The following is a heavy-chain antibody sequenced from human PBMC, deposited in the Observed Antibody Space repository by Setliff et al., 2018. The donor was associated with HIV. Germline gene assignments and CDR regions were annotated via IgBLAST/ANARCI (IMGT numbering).Heavy chain of an antibody. Sequence: AASVKVSCKASGYTFTSYGISWVRQAPGQGLEWMGWISAYNGNTNYAQKRQGRVTMTTDTSTSTAYMELRSLRSGDTAVYYCARDFVEGIAVTDWFDPWGQGTLVTVSS. CDR2: ISAYNGNT. D-gene: IGHD6-19*01. J-gene: IGHJ5*02. CDR1: GYTFTSYG. V-gene: IGHV1-18*01. CDR3: ARDFVEGIAVTDWFDP.